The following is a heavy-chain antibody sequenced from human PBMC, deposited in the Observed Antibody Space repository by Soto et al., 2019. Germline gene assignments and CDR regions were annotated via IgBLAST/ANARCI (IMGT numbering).Heavy chain of an antibody. V-gene: IGHV3-23*01. J-gene: IGHJ4*02. CDR1: GLTFSSYA. CDR2: ISGSGGST. D-gene: IGHD6-19*01. Sequence: GGSLRLSCAASGLTFSSYAMSWVRQAPGKGLEWVSAISGSGGSTYYADSVKGRFTISRDNSKNTLYLQMNSLRAEDTAVYYCAKVPYSSGWYYMDYWGQGTLVTVSS. CDR3: AKVPYSSGWYYMDY.